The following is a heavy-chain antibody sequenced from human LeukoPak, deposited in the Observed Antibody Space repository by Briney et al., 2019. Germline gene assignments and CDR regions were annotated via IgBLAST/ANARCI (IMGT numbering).Heavy chain of an antibody. CDR3: ARGGYYDSSGYSIDY. Sequence: SEALSLTCTVSGGSISSYYWSWIRQPPGKGLEWIGYIYYSGSTNYNPPLKSRVTISVDTSKNQFSLKLSSVTAADTAVYYCARGGYYDSSGYSIDYWGQGTLVTVSS. J-gene: IGHJ4*02. D-gene: IGHD3-22*01. CDR1: GGSISSYY. CDR2: IYYSGST. V-gene: IGHV4-59*01.